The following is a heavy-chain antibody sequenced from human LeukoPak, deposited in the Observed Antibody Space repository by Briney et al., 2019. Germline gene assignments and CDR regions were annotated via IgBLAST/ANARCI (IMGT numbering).Heavy chain of an antibody. CDR1: GYSFTSYW. CDR3: ARQVAYTSGRTFDF. V-gene: IGHV5-51*01. CDR2: IYPGDSDS. J-gene: IGHJ4*02. D-gene: IGHD6-19*01. Sequence: GESLKISCKGSGYSFTSYWIGWVRQTPGIGLEWMGIIYPGDSDSRYSPSFQGQVTISADKSISTAYLQWSSLKASDTAMYYCARQVAYTSGRTFDFWGQGTLVTVSS.